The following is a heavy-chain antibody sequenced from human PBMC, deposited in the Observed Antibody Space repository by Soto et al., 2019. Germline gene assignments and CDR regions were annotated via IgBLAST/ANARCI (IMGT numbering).Heavy chain of an antibody. V-gene: IGHV4-34*01. CDR3: ARFRGSYYYAMDV. D-gene: IGHD5-12*01. J-gene: IGHJ6*02. CDR1: GGSFSGYY. CDR2: INHSGVT. Sequence: QVQLQQWGAGLLKPSGTLSLTCAVYGGSFSGYYWSWIRQPPGKGLEWIGEINHSGVTNYKPSLKRRVTITVDPSKILITQQLKSVIAARTALDYGARFRGSYYYAMDVWGPGATVTVSS.